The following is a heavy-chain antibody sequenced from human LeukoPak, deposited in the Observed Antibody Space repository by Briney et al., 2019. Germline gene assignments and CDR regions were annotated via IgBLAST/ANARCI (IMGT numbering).Heavy chain of an antibody. CDR3: ARDNVRWQHRTAFDI. D-gene: IGHD4-23*01. CDR2: IYYSGST. J-gene: IGHJ3*02. CDR1: GGSISSYY. Sequence: ETLSLTCTVSGGSISSYYWSWIRQPPGKGLEWIGYIYYSGSTNYNPSLKSRVTISVDTSKNQFSLKVSSVTAADTAVYYCARDNVRWQHRTAFDIWGQGTMVTVSP. V-gene: IGHV4-59*01.